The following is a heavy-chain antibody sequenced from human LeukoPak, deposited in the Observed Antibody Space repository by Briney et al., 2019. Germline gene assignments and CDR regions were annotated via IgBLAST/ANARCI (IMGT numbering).Heavy chain of an antibody. Sequence: PGGSLRLSCAASGFTFSSYWMSWIRQPPGKGLEWVSYISHSSSTIYYADSVKGRFTISRDNAKKSLYLQMNSLRAEDSAVYYCARDRLHYGEYEKTFDYWGQGTLVTVSS. CDR1: GFTFSSYW. J-gene: IGHJ4*02. CDR3: ARDRLHYGEYEKTFDY. V-gene: IGHV3-48*01. D-gene: IGHD4-17*01. CDR2: ISHSSSTI.